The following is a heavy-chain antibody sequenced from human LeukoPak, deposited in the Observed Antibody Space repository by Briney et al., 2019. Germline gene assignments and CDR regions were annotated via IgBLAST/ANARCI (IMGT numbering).Heavy chain of an antibody. CDR2: ISGSGGST. Sequence: GGSLRLSCAASGFTFSSYAMSWVRQAPGKGLEWVSAISGSGGSTYYADPVKGRFTISRDNSKNTLYLQMNSLRAEDTAVYYCAKGGYDYALSASHLDYWGQGTLVTVSS. J-gene: IGHJ4*02. D-gene: IGHD3-16*01. CDR1: GFTFSSYA. CDR3: AKGGYDYALSASHLDY. V-gene: IGHV3-23*01.